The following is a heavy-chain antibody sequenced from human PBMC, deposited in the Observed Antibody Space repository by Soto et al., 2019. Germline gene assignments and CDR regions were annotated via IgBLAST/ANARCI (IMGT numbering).Heavy chain of an antibody. CDR2: IYHSGST. V-gene: IGHV4-30-2*01. D-gene: IGHD1-1*01. CDR1: GGSISSGGYS. CDR3: ARESKWNDEYYFDY. J-gene: IGHJ4*02. Sequence: SETLSLTCAVSGGSISSGGYSWSWIRHPPGKGLEWLGYIYHSGSTYYNPSLKSRVTISVDTSKNQFSLKLSSVTAADTAVFYCARESKWNDEYYFDYWGQGTQVTVSS.